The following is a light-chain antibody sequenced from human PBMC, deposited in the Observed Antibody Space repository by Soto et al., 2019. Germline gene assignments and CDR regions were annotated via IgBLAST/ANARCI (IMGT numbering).Light chain of an antibody. J-gene: IGLJ1*01. CDR3: CSYAGITTHV. CDR2: DVR. CDR1: SSDVGSYHL. Sequence: QSVLAQPASVSGSPGQSITISCTGTSSDVGSYHLVSWYQQHPGKAPRLMIYDVRKRPSVVSNRFSGSKSGNTASLTISGLQAEDEADYYCCSYAGITTHVFGTGTKVTVL. V-gene: IGLV2-23*02.